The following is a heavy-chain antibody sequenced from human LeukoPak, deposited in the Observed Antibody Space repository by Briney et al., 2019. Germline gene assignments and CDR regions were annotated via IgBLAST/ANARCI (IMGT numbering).Heavy chain of an antibody. V-gene: IGHV3-72*01. CDR1: GFTFSDHY. CDR3: AASVESSYHYNMDV. J-gene: IGHJ6*02. CDR2: IRNKANSYST. D-gene: IGHD1-26*01. Sequence: GGSLRLSCATSGFTFSDHYMDWVRQAPGKGLEWVARIRNKANSYSTEYAASVKGRFTISRDDSRPSLYLQMNSLKTEDTAVYYCAASVESSYHYNMDVWGQGTTVTVSS.